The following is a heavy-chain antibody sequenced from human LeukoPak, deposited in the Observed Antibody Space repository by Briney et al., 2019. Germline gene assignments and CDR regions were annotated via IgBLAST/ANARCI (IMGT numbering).Heavy chain of an antibody. CDR2: ISSSSTI. CDR1: GFTFSSHS. J-gene: IGHJ4*02. V-gene: IGHV3-48*01. Sequence: GGSLRLSCAASGFTFSSHSMNWVRQAPGKGLEWVSYISSSSTIYYADSVKGRFTISRDNAKNSLYLQMNSLRAEDTAVYYCAGFERGYAYDYWGQGTLVTVSS. CDR3: AGFERGYAYDY. D-gene: IGHD3-16*01.